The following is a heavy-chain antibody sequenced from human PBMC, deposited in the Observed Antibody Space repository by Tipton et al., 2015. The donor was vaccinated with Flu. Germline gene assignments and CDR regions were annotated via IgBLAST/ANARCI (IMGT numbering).Heavy chain of an antibody. CDR2: IYYSGGT. D-gene: IGHD3-9*01. CDR1: GGSISSSSYY. J-gene: IGHJ3*02. V-gene: IGHV4-39*07. Sequence: TLSLTCTVSGGSISSSSYYWGWIRQPPGKGLEWIGSIYYSGGTYYNPSLKSRVTISVDTSKNQFSLKLSSVTAADTAVYYCARDYDILTGPGAFDIWGQGTMVTVSS. CDR3: ARDYDILTGPGAFDI.